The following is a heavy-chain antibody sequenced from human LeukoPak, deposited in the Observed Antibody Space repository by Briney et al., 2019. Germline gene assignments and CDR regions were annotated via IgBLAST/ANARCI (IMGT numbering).Heavy chain of an antibody. CDR3: AKVSKREGYFDY. J-gene: IGHJ4*02. V-gene: IGHV3-23*01. CDR1: GFTFSDYW. CDR2: ISGSGGST. Sequence: GGSLRLSCAASGFTFSDYWMHWVRQAPGKGLEWVSAISGSGGSTYYADSVKGRFTISRDNSKNTLYLQMNSLRAEDTAVYYCAKVSKREGYFDYWGQGTLVTVSS.